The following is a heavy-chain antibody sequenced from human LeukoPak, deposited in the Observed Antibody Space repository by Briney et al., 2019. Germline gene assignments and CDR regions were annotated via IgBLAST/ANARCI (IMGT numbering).Heavy chain of an antibody. J-gene: IGHJ3*02. CDR2: IKSKTDGGTT. CDR1: GFTFSNAW. Sequence: PGGPLRLSCPASGFTFSNAWMSWVRQAPGKGLEWVGRIKSKTDGGTTDHAAPVKGRFTISRDDSKNTLYLQMNSLKTEDTAVYYCTTEAIVVVAASDAFDIWGQGTMVTVSS. V-gene: IGHV3-15*01. D-gene: IGHD2-15*01. CDR3: TTEAIVVVAASDAFDI.